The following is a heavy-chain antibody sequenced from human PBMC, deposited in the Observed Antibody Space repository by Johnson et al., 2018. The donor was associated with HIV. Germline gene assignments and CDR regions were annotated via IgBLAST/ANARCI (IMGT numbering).Heavy chain of an antibody. CDR3: AKESRGAPGAFDI. CDR2: IAHDESIT. D-gene: IGHD3-10*01. Sequence: VQLVESGGGVIRPGGSLRLYCAASGFTFANYGMHWVRQAPGKGLEWVAFIAHDESITHYADSVKGRFTMSRDNSKNTLYLQMNSLRAEDMAVYYCAKESRGAPGAFDIWGQGTMVTVSS. CDR1: GFTFANYG. V-gene: IGHV3-30*02. J-gene: IGHJ3*02.